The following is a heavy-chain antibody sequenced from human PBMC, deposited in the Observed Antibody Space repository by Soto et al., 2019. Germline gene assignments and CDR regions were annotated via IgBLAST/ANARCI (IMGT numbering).Heavy chain of an antibody. D-gene: IGHD5-18*01. CDR2: IYYSGST. V-gene: IGHV4-59*01. J-gene: IGHJ5*02. CDR3: ASGGVDTAMVTGWFDP. CDR1: GGSISSYY. Sequence: QVQLQESGPGLVKPSETLSLTCTVSGGSISSYYWSWIRQPPGKGLEWIGCIYYSGSTNYNPSLKSRVTISVDTSKNQFSLKLSSVTAADTAVYYCASGGVDTAMVTGWFDPCGQGTLVTVSS.